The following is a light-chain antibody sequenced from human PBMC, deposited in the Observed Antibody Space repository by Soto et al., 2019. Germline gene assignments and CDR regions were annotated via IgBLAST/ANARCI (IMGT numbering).Light chain of an antibody. CDR1: KSINSAH. CDR2: GAS. V-gene: IGKV3-20*01. J-gene: IGKJ4*01. CDR3: QHYDGSPLS. Sequence: EMGLTQFPGTLSLSPGERGTLSCRASKSINSAHLAWYQQKPGQPPRLLIFGASDRATGIPDRFSGSGSGTDFTLTISRLEPEDFAVYYCQHYDGSPLSFGGGTRVELK.